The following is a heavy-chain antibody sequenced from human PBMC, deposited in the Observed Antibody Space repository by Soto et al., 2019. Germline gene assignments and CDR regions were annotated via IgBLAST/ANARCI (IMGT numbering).Heavy chain of an antibody. D-gene: IGHD3-10*01. J-gene: IGHJ6*02. CDR1: GFTFSSYG. V-gene: IGHV3-30*03. CDR3: ARVYYYDSGKKFWLNYYGLDV. CDR2: ISYDGSNK. Sequence: GGSLRLSCAASGFTFSSYGMHWVRQAPGKGLEWVAVISYDGSNKYYADFVKGRFTTARDNSKNMVYLQMNSLRAEDRAVYYCARVYYYDSGKKFWLNYYGLDVWGQGTTVTVSS.